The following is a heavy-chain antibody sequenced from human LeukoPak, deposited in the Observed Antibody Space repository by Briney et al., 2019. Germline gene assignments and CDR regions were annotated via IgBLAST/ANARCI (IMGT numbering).Heavy chain of an antibody. D-gene: IGHD5-12*01. Sequence: GGSLRLSCAASGFTFSSYSMHWVRKAPGKGLEWVSSISSSSSYIYYADSVKGRFTISRDNAKNSLYLQMSSLRAEDTAVYYCARVTLSGYAEIDYWGQGTLVTVSS. CDR2: ISSSSSYI. V-gene: IGHV3-21*01. CDR1: GFTFSSYS. J-gene: IGHJ4*02. CDR3: ARVTLSGYAEIDY.